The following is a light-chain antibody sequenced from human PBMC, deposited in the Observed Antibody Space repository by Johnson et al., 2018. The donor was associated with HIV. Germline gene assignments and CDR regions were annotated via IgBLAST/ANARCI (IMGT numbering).Light chain of an antibody. CDR1: SSNIGNNY. V-gene: IGLV1-51*02. CDR3: GTWDNSLNSPV. CDR2: ENN. Sequence: QAVLTQPPSVSAAPGQKVTISCSGSSSNIGNNYVSWYQQLPGTAPKLLIYENNKRPSGIPGRFSGSKSGPSATLGITGLQTGDEADYYCGTWDNSLNSPVFGTGTKVTVL. J-gene: IGLJ1*01.